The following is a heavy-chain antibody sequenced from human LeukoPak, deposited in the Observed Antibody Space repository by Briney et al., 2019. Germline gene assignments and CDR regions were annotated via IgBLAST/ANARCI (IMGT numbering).Heavy chain of an antibody. D-gene: IGHD4-17*01. V-gene: IGHV4-61*01. CDR1: GXXXXXXXXX. CDR2: IXYXGXT. CDR3: ARDRDYGDSGRASDI. Sequence: KPSETLSLTCTVXGXXXXXXXXXXXXXRXXXXKXXXXXXXIXYXGXTXXXPSLKSRXTXSLDTSKNQFSLKLTSVTAADTXVYYCARDRDYGDSGRASDIWGQGTLVTVSS. J-gene: IGHJ3*02.